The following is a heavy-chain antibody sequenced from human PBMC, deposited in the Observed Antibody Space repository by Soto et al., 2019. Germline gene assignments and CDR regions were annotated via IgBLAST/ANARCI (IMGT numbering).Heavy chain of an antibody. CDR3: ARLPFASITMIVVVQAYYGMDV. Sequence: GGSLRLSCAASGFTFSSYALHWVRQAPGKGLEWVAVISYDGSNKYYADSVKGHVTISADKSISTAYLQWSSLKASDTAMYYCARLPFASITMIVVVQAYYGMDVWGQGTTVTVSS. CDR2: ISYDGSNK. CDR1: GFTFSSYA. V-gene: IGHV3-30-3*01. J-gene: IGHJ6*02. D-gene: IGHD3-22*01.